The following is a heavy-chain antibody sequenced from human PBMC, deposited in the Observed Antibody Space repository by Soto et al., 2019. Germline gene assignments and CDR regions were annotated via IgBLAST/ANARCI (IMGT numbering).Heavy chain of an antibody. Sequence: GGSLRLSCAASGFTFSSYWMHWVRQAPGKGLVWVSRINNDGSSTSYADSVKGRFTMSRDNAQNTLYLQMNSLRAEDTAVYYCAKESSYSSSWSPFDYWGQGTLVTVSS. CDR3: AKESSYSSSWSPFDY. V-gene: IGHV3-74*01. D-gene: IGHD6-13*01. CDR2: INNDGSST. CDR1: GFTFSSYW. J-gene: IGHJ4*02.